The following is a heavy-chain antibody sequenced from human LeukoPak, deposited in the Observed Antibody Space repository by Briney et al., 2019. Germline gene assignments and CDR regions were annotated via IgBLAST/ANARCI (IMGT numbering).Heavy chain of an antibody. Sequence: TGRSLRLSCAASGFTFGSYGMYWVRQAPGKGLEWVAVIWYDGSNKYYADSVKGRFTISRDNSKNTLYLQMNSLRAEDTAVYYCARAISVAAADYWGQGTLVTVSS. CDR2: IWYDGSNK. D-gene: IGHD6-13*01. J-gene: IGHJ4*02. CDR1: GFTFGSYG. CDR3: ARAISVAAADY. V-gene: IGHV3-33*01.